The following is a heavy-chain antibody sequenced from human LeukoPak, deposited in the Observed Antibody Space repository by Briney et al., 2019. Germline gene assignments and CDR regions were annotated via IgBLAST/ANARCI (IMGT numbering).Heavy chain of an antibody. V-gene: IGHV3-11*04. CDR1: GFTFSDYY. CDR3: ARDYSSGWSPLYYFDY. J-gene: IGHJ4*02. D-gene: IGHD6-19*01. CDR2: ISSSGSTI. Sequence: GGSLRLSCAASGFTFSDYYMSWIRQAPGKGLEWVSYISSSGSTIYYADSVKGRFTISRDNAKNSLYPQMNSLRAEDTAVYYCARDYSSGWSPLYYFDYWGQGTLVTVSS.